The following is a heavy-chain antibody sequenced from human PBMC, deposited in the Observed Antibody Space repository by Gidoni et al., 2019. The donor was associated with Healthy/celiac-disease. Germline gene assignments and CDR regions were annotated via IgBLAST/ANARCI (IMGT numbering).Heavy chain of an antibody. D-gene: IGHD5-12*01. CDR3: ARDLPATDEGDY. Sequence: QVQLVQSGAGVKKPGSSVTVSCKASGGTFSSYTISWVRQAPGQGLEWMGRISPILGIANYAQKFQGRGTITADKSTSTAYMELSSLRSEDTAVYYCARDLPATDEGDYWGQGTLVTVSS. CDR2: ISPILGIA. J-gene: IGHJ4*02. V-gene: IGHV1-69*08. CDR1: GGTFSSYT.